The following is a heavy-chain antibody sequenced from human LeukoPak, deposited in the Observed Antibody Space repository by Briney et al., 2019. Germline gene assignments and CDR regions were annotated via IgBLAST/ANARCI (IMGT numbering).Heavy chain of an antibody. V-gene: IGHV1-3*04. CDR2: INTGNGVT. J-gene: IGHJ4*02. CDR1: GYTFTRNA. Sequence: ASVKVSCKASGYTFTRNAMHWVRQAPGQRLEWMGWINTGNGVTKYSQKFQGRVTITRDISASTVYMELSSRTSEDTAVYYCARGRILLWFGDSPDFDYWGQGTLVTVSS. D-gene: IGHD3-10*01. CDR3: ARGRILLWFGDSPDFDY.